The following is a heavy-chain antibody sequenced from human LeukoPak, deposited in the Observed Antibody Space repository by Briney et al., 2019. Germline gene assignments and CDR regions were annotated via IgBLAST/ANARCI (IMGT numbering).Heavy chain of an antibody. CDR3: AKVISGWRNQFDY. CDR2: ISGSGGST. V-gene: IGHV3-23*01. CDR1: GFTVSSNY. D-gene: IGHD6-19*01. J-gene: IGHJ4*02. Sequence: PGGSLRLSCAASGFTVSSNYMSWVRQAPGKGLEWVSAISGSGGSTYYADSVKGRFTISRDNSKNTLYLQMNSLRAEDTAVYYCAKVISGWRNQFDYWGQGTLVTVSS.